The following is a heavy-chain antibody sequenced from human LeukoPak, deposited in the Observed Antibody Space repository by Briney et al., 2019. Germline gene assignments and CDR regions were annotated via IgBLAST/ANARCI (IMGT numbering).Heavy chain of an antibody. CDR3: TTVLGGLRFFDH. V-gene: IGHV3-15*07. CDR1: GFIFRNAW. Sequence: GGSLRLSCAASGFIFRNAWMNWVRQAPGKGLEWVGRIQSETDGGTTDYAAPMKGRFTISRDDSKMMLYLQMNSLQTEDTAVYFCTTVLGGLRFFDHWGQGTAVTVSS. CDR2: IQSETDGGTT. J-gene: IGHJ4*02.